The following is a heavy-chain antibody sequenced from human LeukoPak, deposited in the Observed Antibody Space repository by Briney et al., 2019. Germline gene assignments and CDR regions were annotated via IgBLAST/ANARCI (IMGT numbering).Heavy chain of an antibody. J-gene: IGHJ4*02. CDR3: ARAEYYYDSSGYYYFDY. V-gene: IGHV3-48*01. CDR2: ISSSSSTI. D-gene: IGHD3-22*01. CDR1: GFTFSSYS. Sequence: PGGSLRLSCAASGFTFSSYSMNWVRQAPGKGLEWVSYISSSSSTIYYADSVKGRFTISRDNAKNSLYLQMNSLRAEDTAVYYCARAEYYYDSSGYYYFDYWGQGTLVTVSS.